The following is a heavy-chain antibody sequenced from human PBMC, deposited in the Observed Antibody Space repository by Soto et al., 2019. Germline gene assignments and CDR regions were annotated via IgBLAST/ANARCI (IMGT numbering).Heavy chain of an antibody. J-gene: IGHJ3*02. D-gene: IGHD6-13*01. CDR3: ARELPPAPGSFREDALDI. CDR1: GGTFSNYA. V-gene: IGHV1-69*15. CDR2: IIPIFGTT. Sequence: QVQLVQSGAELKKPGSSVKVSCQASGGTFSNYAISWVRQAPRQGLEWMGKIIPIFGTTNHAQNFRGRVTITADEYTTTAYMELSSLRSDDTALYYCARELPPAPGSFREDALDIRGQGTMITVSS.